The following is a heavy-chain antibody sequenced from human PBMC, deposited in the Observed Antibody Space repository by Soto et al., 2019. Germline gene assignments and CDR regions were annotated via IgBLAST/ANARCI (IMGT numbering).Heavy chain of an antibody. V-gene: IGHV4-59*01. CDR2: LYYGRSA. D-gene: IGHD3-22*01. CDR3: ALRSMAVVPEY. J-gene: IGHJ4*02. Sequence: QVQLQESGPGLVKPSETLSLTCAVSGDSISSYYCMWIQQPPGKGLESIGYLYYGRSANYNPSLKSRGTLSVDPSTNQCSLTLSSMTAADTAVYYCALRSMAVVPEYWGQGTLVTVSS. CDR1: GDSISSYY.